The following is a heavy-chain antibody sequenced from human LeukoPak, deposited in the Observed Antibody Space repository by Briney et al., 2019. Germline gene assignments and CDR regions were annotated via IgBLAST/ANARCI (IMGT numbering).Heavy chain of an antibody. CDR3: ARSKGLAMIVVPHGMDV. D-gene: IGHD3-22*01. CDR1: GGTFSSYA. CDR2: IIPIFGTA. Sequence: ASVKVSCKASGGTFSSYAISWVRQAPGQGLEWVGGIIPIFGTANYAQKFQGRVTITADESTSTAYMELSSLRSEDTAVYYCARSKGLAMIVVPHGMDVWGQGTTVTVSS. V-gene: IGHV1-69*13. J-gene: IGHJ6*02.